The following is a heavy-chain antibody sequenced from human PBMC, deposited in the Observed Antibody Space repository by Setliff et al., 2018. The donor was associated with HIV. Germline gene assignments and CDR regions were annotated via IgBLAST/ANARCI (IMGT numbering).Heavy chain of an antibody. J-gene: IGHJ5*02. CDR2: INHSGST. Sequence: SETLSLTCAVYGGSFSDYHWSWIRQAPGKGLEWIGEINHSGSTNYNPSLKSRVSISVDTSKNHFSLKLSSVTAADTAVYYCARGRAEYVAVAVMGSWFDPWGQGTLVTVSS. D-gene: IGHD6-19*01. V-gene: IGHV4-34*01. CDR1: GGSFSDYH. CDR3: ARGRAEYVAVAVMGSWFDP.